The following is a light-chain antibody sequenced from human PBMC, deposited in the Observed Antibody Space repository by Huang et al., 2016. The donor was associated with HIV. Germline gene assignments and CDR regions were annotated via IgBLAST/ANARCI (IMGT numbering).Light chain of an antibody. CDR3: QQRRNWLT. CDR1: QSITKY. Sequence: EIVLTQSPATLSLSPGERATLSCRASQSITKYLAWYQHKPGQAPRLLIYDASTRATGIPGRFSGSGSGTDFTLTISSLEPEDFVVYYCQQRRNWLTFGGGTKVEIK. V-gene: IGKV3-11*01. J-gene: IGKJ4*01. CDR2: DAS.